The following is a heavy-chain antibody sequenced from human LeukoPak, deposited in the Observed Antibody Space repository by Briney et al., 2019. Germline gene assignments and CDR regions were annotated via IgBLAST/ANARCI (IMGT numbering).Heavy chain of an antibody. D-gene: IGHD2-21*01. V-gene: IGHV4-61*08. CDR2: IYYSGST. J-gene: IGHJ4*02. CDR1: GGSISSGGYY. CDR3: ARRPLFLPLDK. Sequence: SETLSLTCTVSGGSISSGGYYWSWIRQPPGKGLEWIGYIYYSGSTNYNPSLKSRVTISVDTSKNQFSLKLSSVTAADTAKYYCARRPLFLPLDKWGQGALVTVCS.